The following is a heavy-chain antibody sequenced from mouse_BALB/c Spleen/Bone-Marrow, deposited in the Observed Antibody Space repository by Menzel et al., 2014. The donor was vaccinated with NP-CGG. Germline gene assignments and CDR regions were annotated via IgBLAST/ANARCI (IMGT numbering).Heavy chain of an antibody. V-gene: IGHV14-3*02. CDR1: GFNIKDTY. D-gene: IGHD4-1*01. CDR2: IDPANGNT. Sequence: VQLQQSGAELVKPGASVKLSCTASGFNIKDTYMHWVKQRPEQGLEWIGRIDPANGNTKYDPKFQSKATITADTSSNTACLQLSSLTSEDTAVYYCARWEYYAMDYWGQGTSVTVSS. CDR3: ARWEYYAMDY. J-gene: IGHJ4*01.